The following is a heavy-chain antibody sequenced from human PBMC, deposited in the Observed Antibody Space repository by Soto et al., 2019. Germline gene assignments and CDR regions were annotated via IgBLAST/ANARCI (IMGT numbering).Heavy chain of an antibody. V-gene: IGHV3-21*01. CDR2: ISSSSSYI. Sequence: PGGSLRLSCAASGFTFSSYSMNWVRQAPGKGLEWVSSISSSSSYIYYADSVKGRFTISRDSAKNSLYLQMNSLRAEDTAVYYCARIVAVAPTGYYGMDVWGQGTTVTVSS. CDR1: GFTFSSYS. D-gene: IGHD6-19*01. J-gene: IGHJ6*02. CDR3: ARIVAVAPTGYYGMDV.